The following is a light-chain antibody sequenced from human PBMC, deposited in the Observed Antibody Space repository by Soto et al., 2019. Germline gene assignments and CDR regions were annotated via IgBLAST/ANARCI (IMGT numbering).Light chain of an antibody. CDR1: QSVSSSY. CDR3: QQYGSSSGFT. V-gene: IGKV3-20*01. J-gene: IGKJ3*01. CDR2: GAS. Sequence: EIGLTQSPGTLSLSTGERATLSCRASQSVSSSYLAWYQQKPGQAPRLLIYGASSRATGIPDRFSGSGSGTDFTLTISRLEPEDFAVYYCQQYGSSSGFTFGPGTNVDIK.